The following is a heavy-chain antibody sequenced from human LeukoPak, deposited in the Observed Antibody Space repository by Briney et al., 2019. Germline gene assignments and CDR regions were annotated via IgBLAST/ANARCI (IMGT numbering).Heavy chain of an antibody. D-gene: IGHD5-24*01. CDR3: AKTPRRDGYPDY. J-gene: IGHJ4*02. CDR1: GFTFSSYW. CDR2: INSDGSST. Sequence: GGSLRLSCAASGFTFSSYWMHWVRQAPGKGLVWVSHINSDGSSTSYADSVKGRFTISRDNAKNTLYLQMNSLRAEDTAVYYCAKTPRRDGYPDYWGQGTLVTVSS. V-gene: IGHV3-74*01.